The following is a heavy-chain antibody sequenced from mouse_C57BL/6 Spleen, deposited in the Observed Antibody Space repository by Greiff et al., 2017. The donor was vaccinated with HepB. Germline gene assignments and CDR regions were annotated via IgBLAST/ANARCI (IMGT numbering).Heavy chain of an antibody. Sequence: DVKLVESGGGLVKPGGSLKLSCAASGFTFSDYGMHWVRQAPEKGLEWVAYISSGSSTIYYADTVKGRFTISRDNAKNTLFLQMTSLRSEDTAMYYCARNDYDVSFAYWGQGTLVTVSA. D-gene: IGHD2-4*01. V-gene: IGHV5-17*01. CDR2: ISSGSSTI. CDR3: ARNDYDVSFAY. CDR1: GFTFSDYG. J-gene: IGHJ3*01.